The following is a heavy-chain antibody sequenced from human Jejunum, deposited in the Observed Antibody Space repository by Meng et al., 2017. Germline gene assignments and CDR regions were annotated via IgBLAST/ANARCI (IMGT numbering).Heavy chain of an antibody. CDR1: GYTFTDYY. V-gene: IGHV1-2*06. Sequence: GQLGRSSAEVTEPGPSVKVSVKSSGYTFTDYYLYWVRQAPGQGLEWMGRINTRTGGTIYTQKFYGRVTMTRDTSISTAYMELSRLRSDDTAVYYCAREFGATYRFDYWGQGTLVTVSS. CDR3: AREFGATYRFDY. J-gene: IGHJ4*02. CDR2: INTRTGGT. D-gene: IGHD4/OR15-4a*01.